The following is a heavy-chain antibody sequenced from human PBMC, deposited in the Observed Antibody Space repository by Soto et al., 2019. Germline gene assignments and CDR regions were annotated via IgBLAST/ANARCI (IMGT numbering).Heavy chain of an antibody. CDR3: ARGMYGDY. CDR2: ISAHNGNT. V-gene: IGHV1-18*01. Sequence: QVHLVQSGAEVKKPGASVKVSCKASGYTFTSYGITWVRQAPGQGLEWMGWISAHNGNTDYAQKLQGRVIVTRDTSTSTAYMELRSLISADTAVYYCARGMYGDYWGQGALVTVSS. J-gene: IGHJ4*02. CDR1: GYTFTSYG. D-gene: IGHD2-8*01.